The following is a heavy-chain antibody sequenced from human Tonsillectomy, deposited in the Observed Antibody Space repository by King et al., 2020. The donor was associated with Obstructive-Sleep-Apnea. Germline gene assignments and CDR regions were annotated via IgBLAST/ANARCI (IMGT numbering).Heavy chain of an antibody. J-gene: IGHJ4*02. D-gene: IGHD4-17*01. CDR3: ARGFVMTTVTPTFDY. CDR1: GGSISSGGYY. Sequence: VPLQESGPGLVKPSQTLSLTCTVSGGSISSGGYYWSWIRQHPGKGLEWIGYIYYSGSTYYNPSLKSRVTISVDTSKNQFSLKLSSVTAADTAVYYCARGFVMTTVTPTFDYWGQGTLVTVSS. V-gene: IGHV4-31*03. CDR2: IYYSGST.